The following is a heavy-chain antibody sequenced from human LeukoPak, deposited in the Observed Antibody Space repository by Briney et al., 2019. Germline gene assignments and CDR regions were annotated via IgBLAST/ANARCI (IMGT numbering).Heavy chain of an antibody. Sequence: GESLKISCKGSGYSFTTYWINWVRQMPGKGLEWMGRIDPSDSYTKYSPSFQGHVTISADKSITTAYLQWSSLKASDTAMYYCARRDGSGSYCDYWGQGTLVTVSS. CDR3: ARRDGSGSYCDY. CDR2: IDPSDSYT. CDR1: GYSFTTYW. J-gene: IGHJ4*02. V-gene: IGHV5-10-1*01. D-gene: IGHD3-10*01.